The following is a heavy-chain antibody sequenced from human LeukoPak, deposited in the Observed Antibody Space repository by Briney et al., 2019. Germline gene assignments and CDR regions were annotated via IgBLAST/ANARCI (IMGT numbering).Heavy chain of an antibody. CDR1: GGSMRNYY. D-gene: IGHD3-22*01. V-gene: IGHV4-59*01. CDR3: ARGRYYYDSTGLPHFDS. Sequence: PSETLSLTCTVSGGSMRNYYWGWIRQPPGKGLEWIGYMFYSGSTNYNPSLKSRVTISLDTSKNQFSLKLSSVTAADTAVYYCARGRYYYDSTGLPHFDSWGQGTLVTVSS. J-gene: IGHJ4*02. CDR2: MFYSGST.